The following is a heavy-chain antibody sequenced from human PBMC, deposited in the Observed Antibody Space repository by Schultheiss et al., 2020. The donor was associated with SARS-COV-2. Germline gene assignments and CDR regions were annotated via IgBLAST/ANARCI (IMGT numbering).Heavy chain of an antibody. CDR1: GGSFSGYY. D-gene: IGHD3-3*01. V-gene: IGHV4-59*10. Sequence: SETLSLTCAVYGGSFSGYYWGWIRQPPGKGLEWIGSIYTSGSTNYNPSLKSRVTISVDTSKNHFSLKLSSVTAADTAVYYCARVESSGYPYYYYYYMDVWGKGTTVTVSS. J-gene: IGHJ6*03. CDR3: ARVESSGYPYYYYYYMDV. CDR2: IYTSGST.